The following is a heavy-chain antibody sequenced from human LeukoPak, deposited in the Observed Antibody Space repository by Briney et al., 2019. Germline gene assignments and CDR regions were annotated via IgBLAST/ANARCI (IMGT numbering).Heavy chain of an antibody. V-gene: IGHV3-64D*06. CDR2: ISDNGGST. Sequence: GGSLRLSCSASGFTFSSYAVHWVRQAPGEGLEYVSGISDNGGSTFYADSAKGRFTISRDNSKNTLYLQMSSLRPEDTALYFCVNLGQWLVPDYYYGMDVWGQGTTVTVSS. D-gene: IGHD6-19*01. CDR3: VNLGQWLVPDYYYGMDV. CDR1: GFTFSSYA. J-gene: IGHJ6*02.